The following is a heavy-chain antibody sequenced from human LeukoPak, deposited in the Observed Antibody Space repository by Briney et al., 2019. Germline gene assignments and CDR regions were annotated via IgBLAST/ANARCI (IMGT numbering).Heavy chain of an antibody. V-gene: IGHV3-23*01. CDR3: ARALYDTSGYYYAGFDY. Sequence: PGGSLRLSCAASGFTFSSYAMSWVRQAPGKGLEWVSAISGSGGSTYYADSVKGRFTISRDNAKNSLYLQMNSLRAEDTAVYHCARALYDTSGYYYAGFDYWGQGTLVTVSS. D-gene: IGHD3-22*01. CDR2: ISGSGGST. J-gene: IGHJ4*02. CDR1: GFTFSSYA.